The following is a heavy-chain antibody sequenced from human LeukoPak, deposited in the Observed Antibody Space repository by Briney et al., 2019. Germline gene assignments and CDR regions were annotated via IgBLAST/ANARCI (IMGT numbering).Heavy chain of an antibody. CDR1: GFTFSSYW. J-gene: IGHJ5*02. D-gene: IGHD6-19*01. CDR2: IKQDGSDK. Sequence: PGGSLRLSCAASGFTFSSYWMSWFRQAPGKGLEWVANIKQDGSDKYYVDSVKGRFTISRDNAKNSLYLQMNSLRAEDTAVYYCARYATSSGSRWLEPWGQGTLVTVSS. CDR3: ARYATSSGSRWLEP. V-gene: IGHV3-7*01.